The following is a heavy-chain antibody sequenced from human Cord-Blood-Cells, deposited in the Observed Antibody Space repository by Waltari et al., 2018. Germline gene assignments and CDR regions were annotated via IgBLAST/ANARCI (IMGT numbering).Heavy chain of an antibody. J-gene: IGHJ4*02. CDR2: FDPEDGET. CDR3: ATGYSSGWYDY. V-gene: IGHV1-24*01. Sequence: QIQLVQTAAEVKKPGAPVKASCKDDGYTLTDLLMHWRRQAPGKGLEWMGGFDPEDGETIYAQKFQGRVTMTEDTSTGTAYMELSSLRSEDTAVYYCATGYSSGWYDYWGQGTLVTVSS. D-gene: IGHD6-19*01. CDR1: GYTLTDLL.